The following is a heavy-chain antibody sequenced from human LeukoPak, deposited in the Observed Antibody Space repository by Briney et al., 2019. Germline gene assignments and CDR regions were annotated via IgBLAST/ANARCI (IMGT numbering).Heavy chain of an antibody. CDR2: ISSSGLNT. V-gene: IGHV3-48*04. CDR3: ARDGWNYCFDY. D-gene: IGHD1-7*01. J-gene: IGHJ4*02. CDR1: GFTFSTNS. Sequence: PGGSLRLSCAASGFTFSTNSRAWVRQVPGKGLEWVSYISSSGLNTYYADSVRGRFIISRDNAKNSLSLQMNSLRADDTAVYFCARDGWNYCFDYWGQGTVVTVSS.